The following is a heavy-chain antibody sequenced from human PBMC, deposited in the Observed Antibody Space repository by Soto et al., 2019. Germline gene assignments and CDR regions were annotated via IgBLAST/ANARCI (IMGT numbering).Heavy chain of an antibody. J-gene: IGHJ6*02. Sequence: PGGSLRLSCAASGFTFSNFGTHWVRQAPGKGLEWVAVILYDEVEKYNPHFGKGRFTISRDRSKNTLYLQMNNLKPEDTAVYYCAKDGGSYCTSLSCPGRGIYGIDVWGQGTTVTVSS. CDR3: AKDGGSYCTSLSCPGRGIYGIDV. V-gene: IGHV3-30*18. CDR1: GFTFSNFG. CDR2: ILYDEVEK. D-gene: IGHD2-2*01.